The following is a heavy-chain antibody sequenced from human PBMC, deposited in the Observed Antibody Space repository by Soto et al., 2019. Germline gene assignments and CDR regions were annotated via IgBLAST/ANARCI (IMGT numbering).Heavy chain of an antibody. D-gene: IGHD3-10*01. Sequence: GGSLRLSCAASGFPFDNYAMSWVRQARGKGLEWFSAISGSGGGTYYADSVKGRFTISRDNSKNTLSLQMSSLRAEDSAVYYCVKGSHSSRPYYFDYWGQGALVTVSS. CDR3: VKGSHSSRPYYFDY. CDR1: GFPFDNYA. CDR2: ISGSGGGT. J-gene: IGHJ4*02. V-gene: IGHV3-23*01.